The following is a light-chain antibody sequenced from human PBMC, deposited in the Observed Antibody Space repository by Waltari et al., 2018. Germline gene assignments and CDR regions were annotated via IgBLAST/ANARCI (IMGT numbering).Light chain of an antibody. CDR1: SPNIGNYF. J-gene: IGLJ2*01. Sequence: QSVLTQPPSVSAAPGQKVTISCSAGSPNIGNYFVSWYHQLPGATPKLLIYDNNKRXXXXXXXXSASKSGTSATLDITGLQIGDEADYYCATWDNSLTAVVFGGGTKLTVL. CDR2: DNN. V-gene: IGLV1-51*01. CDR3: ATWDNSLTAVV.